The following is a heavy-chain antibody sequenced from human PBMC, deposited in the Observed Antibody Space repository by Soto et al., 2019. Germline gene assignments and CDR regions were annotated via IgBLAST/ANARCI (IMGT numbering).Heavy chain of an antibody. CDR1: GYTFTSYY. J-gene: IGHJ6*03. CDR2: INPSGGST. CDR3: ARGSRYYYYYMDV. V-gene: IGHV1-46*03. Sequence: ASVKVSCKASGYTFTSYYMLWVRQAPGQGLEWMGIINPSGGSTSYAQKFQGRVTMTRDTSTSTVYMELSSLRSEDTAVYNCARGSRYYYYYMDVWGKGTTVTVS.